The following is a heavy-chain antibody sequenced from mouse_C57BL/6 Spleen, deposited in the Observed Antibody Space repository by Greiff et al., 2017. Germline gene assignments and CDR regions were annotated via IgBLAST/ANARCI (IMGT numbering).Heavy chain of an antibody. CDR2: ISYDGSN. CDR1: GYSITSGYY. V-gene: IGHV3-6*01. CDR3: ARDNWDDAY. Sequence: EVQLQQSGPGLVKPSQSLSLTCSVTGYSITSGYYWNWIRQFPGNKLEWMGYISYDGSNNYNPSLKNRISITRDTSKNQFFLKLNSVTTEDTATYYCARDNWDDAYWGQGTLVTVSA. D-gene: IGHD4-1*01. J-gene: IGHJ3*01.